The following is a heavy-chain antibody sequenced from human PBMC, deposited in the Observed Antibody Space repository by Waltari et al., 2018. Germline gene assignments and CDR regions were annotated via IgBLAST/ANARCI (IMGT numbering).Heavy chain of an antibody. Sequence: QVQLVQSGAEVKKPGASVKVSCKASGYTFTGYYMHWVRQAPGQGLEWMGWINPNSGGTNYAQKVKGRVTMTRDTSISTAYMELSRLRSDDTAVYYCAREDPSMVPAAIHLWGQGTLVTVSS. CDR3: AREDPSMVPAAIHL. D-gene: IGHD2-2*01. J-gene: IGHJ4*02. V-gene: IGHV1-2*02. CDR1: GYTFTGYY. CDR2: INPNSGGT.